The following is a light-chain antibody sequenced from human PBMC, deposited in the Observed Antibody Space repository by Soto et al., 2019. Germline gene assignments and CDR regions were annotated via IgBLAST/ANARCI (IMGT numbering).Light chain of an antibody. V-gene: IGKV1-5*03. CDR1: QSISSW. CDR3: QQYNDSPWT. Sequence: DIQMTQSPSTLSTSVGDRVTITCRASQSISSWLAWYQQKPGKAPKLLIYKASSLESGVPSRFSGSGSETEFTLTISSLQPDDFATYYCQQYNDSPWTFGQGTKVEIK. J-gene: IGKJ1*01. CDR2: KAS.